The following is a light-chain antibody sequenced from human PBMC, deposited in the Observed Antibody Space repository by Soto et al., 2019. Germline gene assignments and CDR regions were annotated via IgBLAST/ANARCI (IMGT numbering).Light chain of an antibody. Sequence: EIVLTQSPGTLSLSPGERATLSCRASQSVSSSYLAWYQQKPGQTPRLLFYGASSMATGIPDRFSGSGSGTQLTLTISRLEPEDFAGYYCQQYGSSPFTFGPGTKGDIK. CDR1: QSVSSSY. CDR2: GAS. J-gene: IGKJ3*01. V-gene: IGKV3-20*01. CDR3: QQYGSSPFT.